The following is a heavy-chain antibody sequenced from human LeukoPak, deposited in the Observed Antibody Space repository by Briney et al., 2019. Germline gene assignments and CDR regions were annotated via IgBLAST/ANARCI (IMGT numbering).Heavy chain of an antibody. V-gene: IGHV3-23*01. Sequence: RAGGSLRLPCAASGFSFSNYDMTWVRQAPGKGLDWVSTLSDSGGSTYYADSVKGRFTISRDNSKNTLYLQMSSLRAEDTAIYFCAKRLYYGSGPLDIWGQGTMVTVSS. J-gene: IGHJ3*02. D-gene: IGHD3-10*01. CDR3: AKRLYYGSGPLDI. CDR1: GFSFSNYD. CDR2: LSDSGGST.